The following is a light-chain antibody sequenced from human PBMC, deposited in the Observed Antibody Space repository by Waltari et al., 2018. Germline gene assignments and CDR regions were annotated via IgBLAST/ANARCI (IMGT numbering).Light chain of an antibody. J-gene: IGKJ1*01. CDR2: GAS. V-gene: IGKV3-20*01. CDR1: QSVSSSY. Sequence: EIVLTQSPGTLSLSPGKRATLSCRASQSVSSSYLAWYQQKPGQAPRLLIYGASSRATGIPDRFSGSESGTDFTLTISRLEPEDFAVYYCQQYGSSPRTFGQGTKVEIK. CDR3: QQYGSSPRT.